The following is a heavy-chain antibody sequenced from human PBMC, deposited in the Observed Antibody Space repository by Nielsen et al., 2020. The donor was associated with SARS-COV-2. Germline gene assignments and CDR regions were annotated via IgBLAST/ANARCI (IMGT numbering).Heavy chain of an antibody. D-gene: IGHD5-12*01. V-gene: IGHV3-23*01. CDR2: ISGSGTST. Sequence: GESLKISCAASGFTFSTYAMNWVRQAPGKGLEWVSAISGSGTSTYYADSVEGRFTISRDNSKNTLYLHMSSLISEDTAIYYCSSASPREWLRPRFDYWGRGTLVTVSS. CDR1: GFTFSTYA. CDR3: SSASPREWLRPRFDY. J-gene: IGHJ4*02.